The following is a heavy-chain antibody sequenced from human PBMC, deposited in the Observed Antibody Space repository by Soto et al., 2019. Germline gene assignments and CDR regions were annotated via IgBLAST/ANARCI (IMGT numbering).Heavy chain of an antibody. J-gene: IGHJ4*02. V-gene: IGHV4-61*08. CDR1: GGSISSGDYY. D-gene: IGHD2-2*01. CDR2: IYYSGIT. Sequence: SETLSLTCSVSGGSISSGDYYWNWIRQPPGKGLEWIGHIYYSGITDYNPSLKSRATISIDTFRNQISLNLHSVTAADTAVYYCAREYAFSSDYWGQGTVVTVSS. CDR3: AREYAFSSDY.